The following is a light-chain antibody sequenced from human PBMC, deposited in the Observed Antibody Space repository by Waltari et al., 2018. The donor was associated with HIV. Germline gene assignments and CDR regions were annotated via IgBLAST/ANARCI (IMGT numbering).Light chain of an antibody. J-gene: IGKJ2*01. Sequence: DVHITHSPSTLPAGVGDDVTITCRASQIINNWLAWYQQKSGKPPKLLIYKTSYLESGVPNRFSGSGSGADFTLIIDGLQPDDFATYYCQQYNSHSYTFGQGTKVDVK. CDR1: QIINNW. CDR2: KTS. CDR3: QQYNSHSYT. V-gene: IGKV1-5*03.